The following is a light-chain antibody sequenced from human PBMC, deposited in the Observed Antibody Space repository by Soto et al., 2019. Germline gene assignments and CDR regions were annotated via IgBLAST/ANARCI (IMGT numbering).Light chain of an antibody. CDR1: QSVSSN. J-gene: IGKJ3*01. V-gene: IGKV3-15*01. Sequence: EIVMTQSPATLSVSPGERATLSCRASQSVSSNLAWYQQKPGQAPRLLIYGASTRATGIPARFSGSGYGTEFTLTISSLQSEDFAVYYCQQYNNWPPKGFTFVPGTKVDIK. CDR2: GAS. CDR3: QQYNNWPPKGFT.